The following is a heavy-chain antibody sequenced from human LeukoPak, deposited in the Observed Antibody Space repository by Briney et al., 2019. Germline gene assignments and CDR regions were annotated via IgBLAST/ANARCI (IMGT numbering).Heavy chain of an antibody. V-gene: IGHV3-23*01. Sequence: QTGGSLRLSCAASGFTFSSYAMSWVRQAPGKGLEWVSGISGGGDSTYYADSVKGRFTISRDNAKNSLYLQMNSLRAEDTAVYYCARGRSFDSRATNGFWGQGTLVTVSS. J-gene: IGHJ4*02. CDR3: ARGRSFDSRATNGF. CDR2: ISGGGDST. D-gene: IGHD3-22*01. CDR1: GFTFSSYA.